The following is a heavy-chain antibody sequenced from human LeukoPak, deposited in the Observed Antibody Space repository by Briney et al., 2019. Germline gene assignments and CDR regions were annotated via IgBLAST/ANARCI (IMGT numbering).Heavy chain of an antibody. D-gene: IGHD1-26*01. CDR3: ARDLGRYTADY. V-gene: IGHV3-21*01. CDR1: GFTFSSYS. J-gene: IGHJ4*02. Sequence: GGSLRLSCAASGFTFSSYSMNWVRQAPGKGLEWVSSISSSGYIYYADSVKGRFTISRDNAKNSLYLQMNSLRAEDTAVYYCARDLGRYTADYWGQGTLVTVSS. CDR2: ISSSGYI.